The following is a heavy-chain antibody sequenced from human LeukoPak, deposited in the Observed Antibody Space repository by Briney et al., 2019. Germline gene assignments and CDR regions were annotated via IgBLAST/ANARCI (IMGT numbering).Heavy chain of an antibody. D-gene: IGHD6-13*01. J-gene: IGHJ4*02. Sequence: ASVKVSCKASVYTFTSYDINWVRQAPGHGLEGMGWTHPNRGKTGYAQKFQGRVTMTRSTSISTAYMELSSLRSEDTAVYYCARGNEWQQPDFDYWGQGTLVTVS. CDR2: THPNRGKT. CDR3: ARGNEWQQPDFDY. V-gene: IGHV1-8*01. CDR1: VYTFTSYD.